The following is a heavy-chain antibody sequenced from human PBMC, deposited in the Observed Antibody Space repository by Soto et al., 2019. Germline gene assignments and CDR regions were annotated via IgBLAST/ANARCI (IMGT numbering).Heavy chain of an antibody. CDR1: GGSFSGYY. CDR2: INHSGST. J-gene: IGHJ6*03. Sequence: SETLSLTCAVYGGSFSGYYWSWIRQPPGKGLEWIGEINHSGSTNYNPSLKSRVTLSVDTSKNQFSLKLSSVTAADTAVYYCARVEGYYYYMDVWGKGTTVTVSS. V-gene: IGHV4-34*01. CDR3: ARVEGYYYYMDV.